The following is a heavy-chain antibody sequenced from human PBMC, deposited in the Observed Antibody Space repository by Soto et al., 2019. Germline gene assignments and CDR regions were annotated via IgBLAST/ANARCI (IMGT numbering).Heavy chain of an antibody. J-gene: IGHJ3*02. CDR3: ARERVTAAGTHDASDI. V-gene: IGHV3-53*01. CDR1: GLSVSTNY. D-gene: IGHD6-13*01. Sequence: PGGSLRLSCAASGLSVSTNYMTWVRQAPGKGLEWVSLIFAGGRTYYADSVKGRFTISRDNSKNTLYLQMNSLSAEDTGVYYCARERVTAAGTHDASDIWGQGTMVTVSS. CDR2: IFAGGRT.